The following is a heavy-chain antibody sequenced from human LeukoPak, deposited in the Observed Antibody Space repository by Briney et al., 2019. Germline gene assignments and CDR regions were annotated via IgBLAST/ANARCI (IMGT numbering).Heavy chain of an antibody. CDR1: GCTFSSYS. CDR3: AKHVRYCSSTSCYDFDY. D-gene: IGHD2-2*01. Sequence: GGSLRLSCAASGCTFSSYSMNWVRQAPGKGLEWVSAISGSGGSTYYADSVKGRFTISRDNSKNTLYLQMNSLRAEDTAVYYCAKHVRYCSSTSCYDFDYWGQGTLVTVSS. V-gene: IGHV3-23*01. CDR2: ISGSGGST. J-gene: IGHJ4*02.